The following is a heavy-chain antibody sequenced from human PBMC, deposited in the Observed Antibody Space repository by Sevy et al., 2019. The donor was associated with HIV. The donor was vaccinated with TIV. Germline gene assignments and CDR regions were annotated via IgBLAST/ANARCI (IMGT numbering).Heavy chain of an antibody. V-gene: IGHV3-30*02. D-gene: IGHD2-8*02. Sequence: GGSLRLSCAASGFTFSYHGMHWVRQAPGKGLEWVAFIHHDGSNEFYADSVKGRFTISRDNSKNTWSLQMNSLRPEDTAVYYCAKDRKVLLVVYAIPFDVFDIWGQGTMVTVSS. CDR2: IHHDGSNE. CDR1: GFTFSYHG. J-gene: IGHJ3*02. CDR3: AKDRKVLLVVYAIPFDVFDI.